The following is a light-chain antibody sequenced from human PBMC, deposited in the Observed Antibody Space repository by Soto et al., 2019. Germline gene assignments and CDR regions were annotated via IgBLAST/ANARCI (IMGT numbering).Light chain of an antibody. J-gene: IGLJ1*01. CDR2: SND. V-gene: IGLV1-44*01. Sequence: QSVLTPAPSASGTPGQRVTISCSGSSSNIGRSSVNWYQHLPGTAPKLLIYSNDRRPSGVPERFSGSKSGTSASLAISGLQSEDEADYYCSAWDDSLNGLYVFGTGTKVTVL. CDR1: SSNIGRSS. CDR3: SAWDDSLNGLYV.